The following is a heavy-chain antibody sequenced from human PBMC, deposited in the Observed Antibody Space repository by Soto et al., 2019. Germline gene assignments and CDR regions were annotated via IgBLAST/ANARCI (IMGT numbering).Heavy chain of an antibody. D-gene: IGHD4-17*01. J-gene: IGHJ5*02. CDR1: GGSFSGYY. Sequence: SETLSLTCAVYGGSFSGYYWSWIRQPPGKGLEWIGEINHSGSTNYNPSLKSRVTISVDTSKNQFSLKLSSVTAADTAVYYCARGRFFYGDYRNWFGPWGQGTLVTVSS. V-gene: IGHV4-34*01. CDR2: INHSGST. CDR3: ARGRFFYGDYRNWFGP.